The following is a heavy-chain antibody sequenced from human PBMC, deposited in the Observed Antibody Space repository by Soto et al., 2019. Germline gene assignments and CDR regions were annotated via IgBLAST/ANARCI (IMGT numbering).Heavy chain of an antibody. D-gene: IGHD3-22*01. Sequence: EASVKVSCKASGYTFTSYYMHWVRQAPGQGLEWMGIINPSGGSTSYAQKFQGRVTMTRDTCTSTVYMELSSLRSEDTAVYYCAREPMIVVVITGDAFDIWGQGTMVTVSS. CDR2: INPSGGST. CDR3: AREPMIVVVITGDAFDI. CDR1: GYTFTSYY. J-gene: IGHJ3*02. V-gene: IGHV1-46*01.